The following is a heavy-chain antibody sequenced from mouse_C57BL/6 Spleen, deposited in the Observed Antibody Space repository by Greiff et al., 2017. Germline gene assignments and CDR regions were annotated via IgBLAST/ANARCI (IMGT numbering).Heavy chain of an antibody. CDR2: IGPEDGET. CDR3: ARISTVVATGPLYAMDY. V-gene: IGHV14-2*01. CDR1: GFNFKDYY. Sequence: VQLKQSGAELVKPGASLKLSCTASGFNFKDYYMHWVKQRTEQGLEWIGRIGPEDGETKYAPKFPGEATITADTSSNAAYLQLSSLTSEDTAVYYCARISTVVATGPLYAMDYWGQGTSVTVSS. D-gene: IGHD1-1*01. J-gene: IGHJ4*01.